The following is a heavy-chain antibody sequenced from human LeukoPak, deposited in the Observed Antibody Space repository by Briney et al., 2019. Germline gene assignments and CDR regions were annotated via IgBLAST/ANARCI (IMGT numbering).Heavy chain of an antibody. D-gene: IGHD5-18*01. Sequence: SETLSLTCTVSGGSISSYYWSWIRQPPGKGLEWSGYIYYSGSTNYNPSLKSRVTISVDTSKNQFSLKLSSVTAADTAVYYCARMLADTAMVNWFDPWGQGTLVTVSS. CDR3: ARMLADTAMVNWFDP. CDR1: GGSISSYY. CDR2: IYYSGST. V-gene: IGHV4-59*01. J-gene: IGHJ5*02.